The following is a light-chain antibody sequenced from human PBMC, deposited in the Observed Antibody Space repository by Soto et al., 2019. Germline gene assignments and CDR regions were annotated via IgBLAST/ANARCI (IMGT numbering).Light chain of an antibody. CDR3: QQYNDWWT. J-gene: IGKJ1*01. CDR2: GAS. V-gene: IGKV3-15*01. Sequence: EIVMTQSPATLSVPPGERATLSCRASQSVSSSLAWYQQKPGQAPRLLIYGASSRATGIPARFSGSGSGTEFTLTIGSLQSEDFALYYCQQYNDWWTFGQGTKV. CDR1: QSVSSS.